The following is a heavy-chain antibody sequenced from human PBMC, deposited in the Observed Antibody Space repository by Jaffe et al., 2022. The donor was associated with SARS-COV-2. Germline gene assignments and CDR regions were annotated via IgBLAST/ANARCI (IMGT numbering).Heavy chain of an antibody. D-gene: IGHD2-15*01. CDR2: ISYDGSNK. CDR3: ARDLVGCSGGSCYSAYYYYGMDV. J-gene: IGHJ6*02. V-gene: IGHV3-30-3*01. CDR1: GFTFSSYA. Sequence: QVQLVESGGGVVQPGRSLRLSCAASGFTFSSYAMHWVRQAPGKGLEWVAVISYDGSNKYYADSVKGRFTISRDNSKNTLYLQMNSLRAEDTAVYYCARDLVGCSGGSCYSAYYYYGMDVWGQGTTVTVSS.